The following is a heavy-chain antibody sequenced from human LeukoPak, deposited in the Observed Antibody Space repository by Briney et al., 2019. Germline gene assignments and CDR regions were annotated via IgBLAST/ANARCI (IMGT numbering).Heavy chain of an antibody. J-gene: IGHJ6*02. V-gene: IGHV3-64*01. CDR1: GFTFSSYA. D-gene: IGHD1-1*01. CDR3: ARETRSFYGMDV. CDR2: ISSNGGST. Sequence: PGGSLRLSCAASGFTFSSYAMHWVRQAPGKGLEYVSAISSNGGSTYYANSVKGRFTISRDNSKNTLYLQMGSLRAEDMAVYYCARETRSFYGMDVWGQGTTVTVSS.